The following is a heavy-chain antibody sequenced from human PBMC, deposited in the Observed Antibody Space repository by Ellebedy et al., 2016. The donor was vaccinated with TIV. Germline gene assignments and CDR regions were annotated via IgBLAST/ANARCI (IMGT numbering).Heavy chain of an antibody. CDR1: GFTFSSYS. CDR2: ISSSSSYI. J-gene: IGHJ4*02. CDR3: AKKVVVEIDY. D-gene: IGHD3-22*01. V-gene: IGHV3-21*04. Sequence: GESLKISCAASGFTFSSYSMNWVRQAPGKGLEWVSSISSSSSYIYYADSVKGRFTISRDNSKNTLYLQMNSLRAEDTAVYYCAKKVVVEIDYWGQGTLVTVSS.